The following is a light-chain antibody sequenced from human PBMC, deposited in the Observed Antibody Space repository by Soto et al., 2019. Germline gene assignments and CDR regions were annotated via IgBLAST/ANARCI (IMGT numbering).Light chain of an antibody. CDR3: SSYTGSNTPE. V-gene: IGLV2-11*01. CDR2: DVT. Sequence: QSALTQPRSVSGSPGQSVTISCTGASNNVGGYNYVSWYQHHPGKVPQLIIYDVTKRPSGVPDRFSGSKSGNTASLTISGLQAEDEAHYYCSSYTGSNTPEFGGGTKVTVL. J-gene: IGLJ2*01. CDR1: SNNVGGYNY.